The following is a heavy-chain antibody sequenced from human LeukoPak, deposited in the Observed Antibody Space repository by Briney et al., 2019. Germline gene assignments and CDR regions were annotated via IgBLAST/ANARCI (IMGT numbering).Heavy chain of an antibody. CDR1: GGSISSGSYY. Sequence: SETLSLTCTVSGGSISSGSYYWSWIRQPAGKGLEWIGRIYTSGSINYNPSLKSRFTISVDTSKNQFSLKLSSVTAADTAVYYCARDRSIFGVVPDYMDVWGKRTTVTVSS. CDR2: IYTSGSI. J-gene: IGHJ6*03. V-gene: IGHV4-61*02. D-gene: IGHD3-3*01. CDR3: ARDRSIFGVVPDYMDV.